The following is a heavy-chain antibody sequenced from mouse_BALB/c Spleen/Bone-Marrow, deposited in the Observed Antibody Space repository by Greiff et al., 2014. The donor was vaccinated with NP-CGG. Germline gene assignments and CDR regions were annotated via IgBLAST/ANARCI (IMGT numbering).Heavy chain of an antibody. J-gene: IGHJ4*01. V-gene: IGHV3-1*02. CDR2: IHYSGTT. CDR3: ARQNDGYLYYAMDY. Sequence: VQLQQPGPDLVKPSQSLSLTCTVTGYSITSGYSWHWIRQFPENKLEWMGYIHYSGTTNYNPSLKSRISITRDTSKNQFFLQLNSVTSDDTATYYCARQNDGYLYYAMDYWGQGTSVTVSS. CDR1: GYSITSGYS. D-gene: IGHD2-3*01.